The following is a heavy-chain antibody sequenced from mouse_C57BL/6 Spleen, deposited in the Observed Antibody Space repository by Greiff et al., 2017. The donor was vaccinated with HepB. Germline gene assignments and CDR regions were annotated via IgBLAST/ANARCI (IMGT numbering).Heavy chain of an antibody. CDR3: ASEAEGYDYEGFAY. D-gene: IGHD2-4*01. CDR1: GFTFSSYA. V-gene: IGHV5-4*03. CDR2: ISDGGSYT. Sequence: EVKLVESGGGLVKPGGSLKLSCAASGFTFSSYAMSWVRQTPEKRLEWVATISDGGSYTYYPDNVKGRFTISRDNAKNNLYLQMSHLKSEDTAMYYCASEAEGYDYEGFAYWGQGTLVTVSA. J-gene: IGHJ3*01.